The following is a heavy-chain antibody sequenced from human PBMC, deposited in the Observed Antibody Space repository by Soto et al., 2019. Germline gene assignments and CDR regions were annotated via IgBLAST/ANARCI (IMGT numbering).Heavy chain of an antibody. J-gene: IGHJ5*02. V-gene: IGHV1-2*02. CDR1: GFSFTGYY. D-gene: IGHD6-6*01. Sequence: ASVKVSCKASGFSFTGYYIHWLRQAPGQGLEWMGWINAHSGGTEYAQKFQGRVTLTRDTSIATAYLTLTSLTSDDTALYYCAKDLTRQLAYWLDPCGQRTQLTVCS. CDR2: INAHSGGT. CDR3: AKDLTRQLAYWLDP.